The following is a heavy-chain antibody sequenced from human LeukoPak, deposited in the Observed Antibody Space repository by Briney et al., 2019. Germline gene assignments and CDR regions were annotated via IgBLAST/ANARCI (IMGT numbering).Heavy chain of an antibody. D-gene: IGHD6-6*01. V-gene: IGHV1-8*03. Sequence: GASVKVSCKASGYTFTSYDINWVRHATGQGLEWMRWMDPNSGNADYAQKFQGRVTITRDTSISTAYMELSSLTSEDTAVYYCARVAAPRPYYYQMDVWGKGTSVTVSS. CDR2: MDPNSGNA. CDR1: GYTFTSYD. CDR3: ARVAAPRPYYYQMDV. J-gene: IGHJ6*03.